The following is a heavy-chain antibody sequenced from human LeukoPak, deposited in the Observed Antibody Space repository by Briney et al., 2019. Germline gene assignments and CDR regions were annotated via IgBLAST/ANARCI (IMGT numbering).Heavy chain of an antibody. Sequence: SETLSLTCTVSGGSISSYYWSWIRQPPGKGLECVGYIYYSGRTNYNPSLKSRVTISVDTSKNQFSLKLSSVPAADTAVYYCARDGSPSSGWPYYYYYMDVWGKGTTVTVSS. V-gene: IGHV4-59*01. CDR1: GGSISSYY. CDR3: ARDGSPSSGWPYYYYYMDV. CDR2: IYYSGRT. J-gene: IGHJ6*03. D-gene: IGHD6-19*01.